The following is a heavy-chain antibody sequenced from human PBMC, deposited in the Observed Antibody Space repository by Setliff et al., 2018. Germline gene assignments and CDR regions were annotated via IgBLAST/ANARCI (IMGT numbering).Heavy chain of an antibody. CDR2: MNPNSGNT. CDR3: ARGLSWELLEALGYYYYGMDV. CDR1: GYTFTSYD. V-gene: IGHV1-8*03. Sequence: ASVKVSCKASGYTFTSYDINWVRQATGQGLELMGWMNPNSGNTGYAQKFQGRVTITRNTSISTAYMELSSLRSEDTAVYYCARGLSWELLEALGYYYYGMDVWGQGTTVTVSS. D-gene: IGHD1-26*01. J-gene: IGHJ6*02.